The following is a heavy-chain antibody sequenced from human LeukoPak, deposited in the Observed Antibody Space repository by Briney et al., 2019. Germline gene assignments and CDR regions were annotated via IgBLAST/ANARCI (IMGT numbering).Heavy chain of an antibody. V-gene: IGHV3-30-3*01. CDR2: ISYDGSNK. CDR3: ARAINKVFDY. J-gene: IGHJ4*02. CDR1: GFTFSSYA. Sequence: GGSLRLSCAASGFTFSSYAMHWVRQAPGKGLEWVAVISYDGSNKYYAGSVKGRFTISRDNSKNTLYLQMNSLRAEDTAVYYCARAINKVFDYWGQGTLVTVSS.